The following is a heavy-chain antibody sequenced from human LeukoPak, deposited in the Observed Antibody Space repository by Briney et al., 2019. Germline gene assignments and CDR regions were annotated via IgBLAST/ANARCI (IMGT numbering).Heavy chain of an antibody. D-gene: IGHD6-19*01. V-gene: IGHV3-21*01. CDR2: ISSSSSYI. CDR3: ARVRLQQWLVDY. J-gene: IGHJ4*02. Sequence: PGGSLRLSCAASGFTFSSYSMNWVRQAPGKGLEWVSSISSSSSYIYYADSVKGRFTISRDNAKNSLYLQMNSLRAEDTAVYYCARVRLQQWLVDYWGQGTLVTVPS. CDR1: GFTFSSYS.